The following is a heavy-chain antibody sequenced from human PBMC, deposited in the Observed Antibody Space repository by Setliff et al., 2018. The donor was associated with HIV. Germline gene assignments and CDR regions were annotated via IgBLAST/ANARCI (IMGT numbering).Heavy chain of an antibody. D-gene: IGHD3-22*01. CDR1: GDSVNDRSYF. V-gene: IGHV4-61*05. CDR3: ARQHYYDSSGRNLMDV. Sequence: SETLSLTCTVSGDSVNDRSYFWGWIRQPPGKGLEWIGYIYYSGSTTYNPSLESRVTISIDTSKNQFSLKLSSVTAADTAVYYCARQHYYDSSGRNLMDVWGKGTTVTVSS. CDR2: IYYSGST. J-gene: IGHJ6*03.